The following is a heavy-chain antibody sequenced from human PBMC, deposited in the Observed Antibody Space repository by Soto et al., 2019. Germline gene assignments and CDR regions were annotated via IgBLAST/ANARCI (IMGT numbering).Heavy chain of an antibody. D-gene: IGHD3-22*01. J-gene: IGHJ6*02. Sequence: ASVKVSCKASGYSLRSNYIHWVRQAPGQGLEWLGWINPNSSGTVYAQRFQGRVTMTRDTSLTTVYMQLNRLTAADTAVYYCERDLIVDGPDNYAMDVWGQGTTVTVSS. CDR3: ERDLIVDGPDNYAMDV. CDR1: GYSLRSNY. V-gene: IGHV1-2*02. CDR2: INPNSSGT.